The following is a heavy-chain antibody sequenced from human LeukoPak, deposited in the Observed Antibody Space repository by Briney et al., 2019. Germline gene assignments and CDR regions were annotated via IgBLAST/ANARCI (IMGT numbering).Heavy chain of an antibody. Sequence: GGSLRLSCSASGFIFSEYAMDWVRKAPGKGLEWVSGINNRGDRTYYPASVKGRFTISRDNSKNTLYLQMNSLRAEDTAIYYCAKQLGYCSDGSCYFPYWGQGTLVTVSS. D-gene: IGHD2-15*01. J-gene: IGHJ4*02. CDR3: AKQLGYCSDGSCYFPY. CDR2: INNRGDRT. V-gene: IGHV3-23*01. CDR1: GFIFSEYA.